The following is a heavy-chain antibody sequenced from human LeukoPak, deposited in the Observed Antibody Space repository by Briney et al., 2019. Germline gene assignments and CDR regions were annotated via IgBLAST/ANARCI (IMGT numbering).Heavy chain of an antibody. D-gene: IGHD6-6*01. Sequence: SETLSLTCTVSGGSISSYYWSWIRQSPGKGLEWIGYIYTSGSTNYNPSLKSRVTISVDTSKNQFSLKLSSVTAADTAVYYCARVAARGAYFDYWGQGTLVTVSS. J-gene: IGHJ4*02. CDR3: ARVAARGAYFDY. CDR1: GGSISSYY. V-gene: IGHV4-4*09. CDR2: IYTSGST.